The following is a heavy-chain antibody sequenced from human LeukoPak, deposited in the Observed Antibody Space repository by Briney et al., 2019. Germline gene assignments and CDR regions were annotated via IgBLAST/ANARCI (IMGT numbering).Heavy chain of an antibody. CDR2: ISYDGSNK. J-gene: IGHJ4*02. D-gene: IGHD1-26*01. Sequence: PGGSLRLSCAASGFTFSSYAMHWVRQAPGKGLEWVAVISYDGSNKYYADSVKGRFTISRDNSKSTLYLQVNSLRTEDTAVFYCARQFAHSGTYPGHYWGQGALVTVSS. CDR1: GFTFSSYA. V-gene: IGHV3-30-3*01. CDR3: ARQFAHSGTYPGHY.